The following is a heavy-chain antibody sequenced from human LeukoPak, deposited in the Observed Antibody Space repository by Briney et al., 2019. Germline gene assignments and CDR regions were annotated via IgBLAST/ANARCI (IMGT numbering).Heavy chain of an antibody. CDR3: ASLTRKWLVRGTDYYYYYMDV. J-gene: IGHJ6*03. Sequence: SETLSLTCNVSGGSISRSSYYWDWIRQPPGKGLEWIGNVYHSGNSYYNPSLKSRVSISVDTSKNRFSLKLSSVTAADTAVYYCASLTRKWLVRGTDYYYYYMDVWGKGTTVTISS. D-gene: IGHD6-19*01. CDR1: GGSISRSSYY. V-gene: IGHV4-39*01. CDR2: VYHSGNS.